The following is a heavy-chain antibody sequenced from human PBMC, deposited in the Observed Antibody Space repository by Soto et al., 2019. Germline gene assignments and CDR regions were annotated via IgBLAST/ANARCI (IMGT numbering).Heavy chain of an antibody. J-gene: IGHJ5*02. Sequence: SETLSLTCTVSGGSISSYYWSWIRQPPGKGLEWIGYIYYSGSTNYNPSLKSRVTISVDTSKNQFSLKLSSVTAADTAVYYCARELAGNWFDPWGQGTLVTVSS. CDR1: GGSISSYY. CDR3: ARELAGNWFDP. D-gene: IGHD3-10*01. V-gene: IGHV4-59*01. CDR2: IYYSGST.